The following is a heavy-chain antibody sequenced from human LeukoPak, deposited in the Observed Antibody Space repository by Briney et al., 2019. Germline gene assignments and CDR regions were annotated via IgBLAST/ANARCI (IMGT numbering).Heavy chain of an antibody. CDR3: AREYYYDSKGFDY. CDR1: GFTFSRYS. CDR2: ISSSSTYI. J-gene: IGHJ4*02. V-gene: IGHV3-21*01. D-gene: IGHD3-22*01. Sequence: GGSLRLSCAASGFTFSRYSMNWVRQAPGKGLEWVSSISSSSTYIYYADSVKGRFTISRDNAKNSLYLQMNSLRAEDTAVYYCAREYYYDSKGFDYWGQGTLVTVSS.